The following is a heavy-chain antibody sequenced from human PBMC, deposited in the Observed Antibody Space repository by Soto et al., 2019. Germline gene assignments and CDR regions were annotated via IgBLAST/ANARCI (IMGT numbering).Heavy chain of an antibody. J-gene: IGHJ6*02. CDR2: NGNT. CDR3: ARKYSSGWYGGDYYYGMDV. D-gene: IGHD6-19*01. Sequence: NGNTDYAQKLQGRVTMTTDTSTSIAYMELRSLRSDDTAVYYCARKYSSGWYGGDYYYGMDVWGQGTTVTVSS. V-gene: IGHV1-18*01.